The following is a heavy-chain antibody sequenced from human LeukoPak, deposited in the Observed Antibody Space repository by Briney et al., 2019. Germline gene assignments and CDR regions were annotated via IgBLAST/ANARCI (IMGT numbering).Heavy chain of an antibody. CDR1: GGAISSYD. V-gene: IGHV4-4*09. J-gene: IGHJ6*02. CDR2: IYTSGST. CDR3: ARDKAYSGSYNIPRQSPTKTRASYGMDV. Sequence: SETLSLTCTVSGGAISSYDWRWIRQPPGKELEWIGYIYTSGSTNYNPSLKSRVTISVDTSEKQLSLTLSSVPAADTAVYYCARDKAYSGSYNIPRQSPTKTRASYGMDVWGQGTTVTVSS. D-gene: IGHD3-10*01.